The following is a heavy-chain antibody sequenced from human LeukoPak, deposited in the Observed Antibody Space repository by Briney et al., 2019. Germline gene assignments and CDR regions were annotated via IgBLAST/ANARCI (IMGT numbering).Heavy chain of an antibody. D-gene: IGHD3-10*01. J-gene: IGHJ4*02. CDR2: ISTYNGNT. Sequence: ASVKVSCKTSGHTFTDYGITWVRQAPGQGLQWMGWISTYNGNTNYAQQLQGRVTMTTDTATSTAYMEVRSLRSDDTAVYYCARTPDYYYGSGSSSFFDYWGQGTLVTVSS. V-gene: IGHV1-18*01. CDR1: GHTFTDYG. CDR3: ARTPDYYYGSGSSSFFDY.